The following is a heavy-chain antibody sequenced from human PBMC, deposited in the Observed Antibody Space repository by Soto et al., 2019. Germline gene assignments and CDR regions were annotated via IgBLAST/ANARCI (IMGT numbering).Heavy chain of an antibody. CDR3: ASLGTVTTTYYYYGMDV. CDR1: GGSISSYY. D-gene: IGHD4-17*01. Sequence: QVQLQESGPGLVKPSETLSLTCTVSGGSISSYYWSWIRQPPGKGLEWIGYIYYSGSTNYNPSLKSLVTISVDTSKNQFSLKLSSVTAADTAVYYCASLGTVTTTYYYYGMDVWGQGTTVTVSS. V-gene: IGHV4-59*08. CDR2: IYYSGST. J-gene: IGHJ6*02.